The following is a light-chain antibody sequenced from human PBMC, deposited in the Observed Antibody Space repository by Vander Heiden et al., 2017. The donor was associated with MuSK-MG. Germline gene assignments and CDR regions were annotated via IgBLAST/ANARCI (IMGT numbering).Light chain of an antibody. Sequence: DLVMTQSPDSLAVSLGDRATINCKSLQSGSYSSHNQHYLAWYHQKPGQPPQLLIYWASTRQAGVPARRSGSGWWREFTPPTISLQAEDEVVDYCQQQYSTPRTFGQGTKVEIK. CDR1: QSGSYSSHNQHY. CDR2: WAS. V-gene: IGKV4-1*01. J-gene: IGKJ1*01. CDR3: QQQYSTPRT.